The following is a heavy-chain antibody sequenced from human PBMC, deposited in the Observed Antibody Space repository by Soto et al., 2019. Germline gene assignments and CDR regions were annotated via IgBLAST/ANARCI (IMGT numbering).Heavy chain of an antibody. CDR3: AADDKDGYFDY. Sequence: SETLSLTCAVYGGSFSGYYWSWIRQPPGKGLEWIGEINHSGSTNYNPSLKSRVTISVDTSKNQFSLKLSSVTAADTAVYYCAADDKDGYFDYWGQGTLVTVSS. V-gene: IGHV4-34*01. CDR1: GGSFSGYY. J-gene: IGHJ4*02. D-gene: IGHD3-22*01. CDR2: INHSGST.